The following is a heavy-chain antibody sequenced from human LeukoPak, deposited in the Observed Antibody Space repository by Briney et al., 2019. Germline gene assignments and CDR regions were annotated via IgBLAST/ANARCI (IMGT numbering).Heavy chain of an antibody. Sequence: ASVKVSCKASGYTFTGYYMHWVRQAPGQGLEWMGWINPNSGGTNYAQKFQGWVTMTRDTSISTAYMELSRLRSDDTAVYYCARDKSPRRLAAFDIWGQGTMVTVSS. J-gene: IGHJ3*02. CDR1: GYTFTGYY. CDR3: ARDKSPRRLAAFDI. V-gene: IGHV1-2*04. CDR2: INPNSGGT.